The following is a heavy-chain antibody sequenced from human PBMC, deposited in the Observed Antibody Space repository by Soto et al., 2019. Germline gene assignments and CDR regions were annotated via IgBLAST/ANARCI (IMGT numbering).Heavy chain of an antibody. D-gene: IGHD3-22*01. V-gene: IGHV3-23*01. CDR1: GFTFSSYA. CDR2: ISGSGGST. Sequence: EVQLLESGGGLVQPGGSLRLSCAASGFTFSSYAMSWVRQAPGKGLEWVSAISGSGGSTYYADSVKGRFTISRDNSKNTLYLQMNSLRAEDTAVYYCAKDYYYYYDSSGFYDYWGQGTLVTVSS. CDR3: AKDYYYYYDSSGFYDY. J-gene: IGHJ4*02.